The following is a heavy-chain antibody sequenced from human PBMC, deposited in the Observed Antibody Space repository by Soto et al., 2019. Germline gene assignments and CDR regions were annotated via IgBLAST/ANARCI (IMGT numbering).Heavy chain of an antibody. Sequence: GASVKVSCKDSGYTFTSYGISWVRQAPGQGLEWMGWISAYNGNTNYAQKLQGRVTMTTDTSTSTAYMELRSLRSDDTAVYYCARSSLRYFDWLSSLVRDAFDIWGKGQWSPSPQ. CDR3: ARSSLRYFDWLSSLVRDAFDI. J-gene: IGHJ3*02. CDR1: GYTFTSYG. CDR2: ISAYNGNT. D-gene: IGHD3-9*01. V-gene: IGHV1-18*01.